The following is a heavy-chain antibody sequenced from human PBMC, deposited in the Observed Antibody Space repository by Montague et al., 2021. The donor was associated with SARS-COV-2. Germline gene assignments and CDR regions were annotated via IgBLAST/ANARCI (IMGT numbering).Heavy chain of an antibody. CDR3: ARGGEWSSSSLPDY. J-gene: IGHJ4*02. D-gene: IGHD6-6*01. CDR1: GFTFGGYD. Sequence: SLRLSCAASGFTFGGYDMNWVRQAPRKGLEWVSAIGIGGDTYYLGSVKGRFIISRENAKNSLYLQMNSLRVGDTAVYYCARGGEWSSSSLPDYWGQGTLVTVPS. V-gene: IGHV3-13*04. CDR2: IGIGGDT.